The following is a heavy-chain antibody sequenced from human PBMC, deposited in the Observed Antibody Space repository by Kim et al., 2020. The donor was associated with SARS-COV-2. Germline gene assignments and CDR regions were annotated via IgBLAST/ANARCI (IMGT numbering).Heavy chain of an antibody. J-gene: IGHJ5*02. CDR3: ARNIGITMIVVVTGGFDQ. D-gene: IGHD3-22*01. Sequence: SETLSLTCTVSGGSISSGGYYWSWIRQHPGKGLEWIGYIYYSGSTYYNPSLKSRVTISVDTSKNQFSLKLSSVTAADTAVYYCARNIGITMIVVVTGGFDQWGQGALITGST. V-gene: IGHV4-31*03. CDR2: IYYSGST. CDR1: GGSISSGGYY.